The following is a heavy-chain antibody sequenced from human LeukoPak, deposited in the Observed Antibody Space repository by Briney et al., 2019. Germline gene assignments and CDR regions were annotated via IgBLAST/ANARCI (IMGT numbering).Heavy chain of an antibody. CDR1: GFTFSSYT. CDR2: ISSRSSYI. J-gene: IGHJ4*02. CDR3: ARGSGSNGQYYFDC. Sequence: GGSLRLSCAASGFTFSSYTMHWVRQAPGKGLEWVSSISSRSSYIYYADSVKGRFTISRDNAKNSLYLQMNSLRAEDTAVYYCARGSGSNGQYYFDCWGQGTLVTVSS. V-gene: IGHV3-21*01. D-gene: IGHD6-25*01.